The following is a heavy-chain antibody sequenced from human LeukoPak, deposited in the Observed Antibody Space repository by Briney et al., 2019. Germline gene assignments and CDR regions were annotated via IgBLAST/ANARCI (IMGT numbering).Heavy chain of an antibody. V-gene: IGHV1-18*01. Sequence: ASVKVSCKASGYTFTDHGISWVRQAPGHGLEWMGWISIYNANTNYAQRLQGRVTMTTDTSTNTAYMELRSLRSDDTAVYYCARTSYYYETYYFDYWGQGTLVTVSS. CDR2: ISIYNANT. D-gene: IGHD3-22*01. CDR3: ARTSYYYETYYFDY. CDR1: GYTFTDHG. J-gene: IGHJ4*02.